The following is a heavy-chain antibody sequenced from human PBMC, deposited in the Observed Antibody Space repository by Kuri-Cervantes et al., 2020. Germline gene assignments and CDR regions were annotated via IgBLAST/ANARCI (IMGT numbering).Heavy chain of an antibody. CDR3: AKTGLSGSYTPGFDY. CDR2: IWYDGSNK. V-gene: IGHV3-30*02. J-gene: IGHJ4*02. CDR1: GFTFRNYG. D-gene: IGHD1-26*01. Sequence: GGSLRLSCAASGFTFRNYGMHWVRQGPGKGLDWVALIWYDGSNKYYGDSVKGRFTISRDNSKNTLYLQMNSLRAEDTAVYYCAKTGLSGSYTPGFDYWGQGTLVTVSS.